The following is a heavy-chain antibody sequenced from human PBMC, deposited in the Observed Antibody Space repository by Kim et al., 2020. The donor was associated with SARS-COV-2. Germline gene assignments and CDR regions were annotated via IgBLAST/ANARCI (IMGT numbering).Heavy chain of an antibody. D-gene: IGHD2-15*01. CDR3: AKEAGYCSGGACYGY. CDR2: IYSGNTRT. J-gene: IGHJ4*02. Sequence: GGSLRLSCAASGSIFDTYDMSWVRQAPGKGLEWVSLIYSGNTRTYYGDSVKGRFTISRDNSKNTLDLQMNSLRAEDMAVYFCAKEAGYCSGGACYGYWGLGTLVTVSS. CDR1: GSIFDTYD. V-gene: IGHV3-23*03.